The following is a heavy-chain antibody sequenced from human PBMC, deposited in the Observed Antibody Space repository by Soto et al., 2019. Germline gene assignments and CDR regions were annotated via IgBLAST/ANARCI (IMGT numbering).Heavy chain of an antibody. J-gene: IGHJ4*02. CDR1: GFNVNSDY. D-gene: IGHD2-21*02. Sequence: GGSRRLSCAASGFNVNSDYMNWVRQTPGKGLEWVASIYSGETTYYADSVRGRFTISSDKSKNTLYFQLSSLRIEDTAVYYCTRDGRGLGRLSLFEYWGQGVLVTVSS. V-gene: IGHV3-53*01. CDR2: IYSGETT. CDR3: TRDGRGLGRLSLFEY.